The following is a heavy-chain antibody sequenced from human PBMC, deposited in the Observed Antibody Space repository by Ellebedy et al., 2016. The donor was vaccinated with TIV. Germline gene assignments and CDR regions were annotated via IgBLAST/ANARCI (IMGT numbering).Heavy chain of an antibody. Sequence: GESLKISCAASGFTFNTYSMNWVRQAPGQGREWVSYIGSRTSKIYYADSVKGRFTISRDNAKNSLYLQMNNLRDEDTAVYYCARGGGERLRYAFDIWGHGTLVTGSS. J-gene: IGHJ3*02. CDR1: GFTFNTYS. V-gene: IGHV3-48*02. CDR3: ARGGGERLRYAFDI. CDR2: IGSRTSKI. D-gene: IGHD4-17*01.